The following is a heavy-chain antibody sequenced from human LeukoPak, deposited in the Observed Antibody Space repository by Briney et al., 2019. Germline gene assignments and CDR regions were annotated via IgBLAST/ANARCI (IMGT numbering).Heavy chain of an antibody. CDR3: AKGKNYYDSSGLWY. CDR2: ISGSGGST. V-gene: IGHV3-23*01. Sequence: GGSLRLSCVASGFTFSRHGMNWVRQAPGKGLEWVSAISGSGGSTYYADSVKGRFTISRDNSKNTLYLRMNSLRAEDTAVYYCAKGKNYYDSSGLWYWGQGTLVTVSS. CDR1: GFTFSRHG. D-gene: IGHD3-22*01. J-gene: IGHJ4*02.